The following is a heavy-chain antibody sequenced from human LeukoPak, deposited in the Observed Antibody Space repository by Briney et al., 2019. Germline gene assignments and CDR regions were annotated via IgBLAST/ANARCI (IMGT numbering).Heavy chain of an antibody. D-gene: IGHD2-8*01. CDR2: ISYDGSNK. V-gene: IGHV3-30*04. Sequence: GGSLRLSCAASGFTFSSYAIHWVRQAPGKGLKWVALISYDGSNKYYVDSVKGRFTVSRDNSNNTLHLQMNSLTAEDTAVYYCARDGGFCTNGACPFDYWGQGTLVTVSS. J-gene: IGHJ4*02. CDR1: GFTFSSYA. CDR3: ARDGGFCTNGACPFDY.